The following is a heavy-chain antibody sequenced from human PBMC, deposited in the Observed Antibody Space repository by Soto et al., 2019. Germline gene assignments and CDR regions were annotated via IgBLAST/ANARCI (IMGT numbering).Heavy chain of an antibody. J-gene: IGHJ3*02. CDR1: GLTFSSYA. D-gene: IGHD2-15*01. V-gene: IGHV3-64*01. CDR2: ISSNGGST. Sequence: PGGSLRLSCAASGLTFSSYAMHWVRQAPGKGLEYVSAISSNGGSTYYANSVKGRFTISRDNSKNTLYLQMGSLRAEDMAVYYCASGGYCSGGSCHPTDAFDIWGQGTMVTVSS. CDR3: ASGGYCSGGSCHPTDAFDI.